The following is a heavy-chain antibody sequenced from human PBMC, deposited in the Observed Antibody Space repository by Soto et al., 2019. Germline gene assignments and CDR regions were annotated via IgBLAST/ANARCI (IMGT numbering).Heavy chain of an antibody. Sequence: GGSLRLSCAASGFTFSSYAMHWVRQAPGKGLEYVSAISSNGGSTYYANSVKGRFTISRDNSKNTLYLQMNSLRAEDTAVYYCADVVVAAHTPEDWFDPWGQGTLVTVSS. CDR2: ISSNGGST. J-gene: IGHJ5*02. CDR1: GFTFSSYA. D-gene: IGHD2-15*01. V-gene: IGHV3-64*01. CDR3: ADVVVAAHTPEDWFDP.